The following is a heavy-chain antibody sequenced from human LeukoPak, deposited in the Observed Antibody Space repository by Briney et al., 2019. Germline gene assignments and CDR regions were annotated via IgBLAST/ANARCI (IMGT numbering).Heavy chain of an antibody. CDR3: ARESDFWSGYIY. CDR1: GFTFSSYW. V-gene: IGHV3-7*01. J-gene: IGHJ4*02. Sequence: RGSLRLSSAASGFTFSSYWMSSVRQAPGKGLGWGSNIKQEGSEKYYVDSVKGRFTISRDNAKNSLYLQMNSLRAEDTAVYYCARESDFWSGYIYWGQGTLVTVSS. CDR2: IKQEGSEK. D-gene: IGHD3-3*01.